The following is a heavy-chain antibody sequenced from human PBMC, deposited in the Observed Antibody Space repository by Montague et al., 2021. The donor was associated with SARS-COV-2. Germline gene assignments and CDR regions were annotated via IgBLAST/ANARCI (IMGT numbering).Heavy chain of an antibody. J-gene: IGHJ4*02. CDR3: AREVGRGYSGYEGEY. V-gene: IGHV4-34*01. Sequence: SETLSLTCAVYGGSFSGYYWGWIRQPPGKGLEWIGEINHSGSTNYNPSLKSRVTISVDTSKNQFSLKLSSMTAADTAVYYCAREVGRGYSGYEGEYWGQGTLVTVSS. CDR1: GGSFSGYY. CDR2: INHSGST. D-gene: IGHD5-12*01.